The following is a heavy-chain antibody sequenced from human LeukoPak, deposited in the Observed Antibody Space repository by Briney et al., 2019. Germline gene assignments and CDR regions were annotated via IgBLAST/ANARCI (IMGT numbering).Heavy chain of an antibody. D-gene: IGHD4/OR15-4a*01. CDR1: GFTFSSYW. CDR3: ATLPTPYGANFDY. CDR2: IKQDGSEK. Sequence: PGGSLRLSCAAPGFTFSSYWMSWVRQAPGKGLEWVANIKQDGSEKYCVDSVKGRFTISRDNAKNSLYLQMNSLRAEDMAVYYCATLPTPYGANFDYWGQGTLVTVSS. V-gene: IGHV3-7*01. J-gene: IGHJ4*02.